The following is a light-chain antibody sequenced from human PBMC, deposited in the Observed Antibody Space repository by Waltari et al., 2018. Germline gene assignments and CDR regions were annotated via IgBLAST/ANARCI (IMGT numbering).Light chain of an antibody. CDR2: MTS. CDR3: KHFDTYAYT. CDR1: QNICSW. Sequence: DIQMTQSPSTLSASVGDRVTITCRASQNICSWLAWYQQKPGKDPKLLIYMTSKLETGVPLRFSGSGSGTDFTLTINSLQPDDFATYFCKHFDTYAYTFGQGTKLDIQ. V-gene: IGKV1-5*03. J-gene: IGKJ2*01.